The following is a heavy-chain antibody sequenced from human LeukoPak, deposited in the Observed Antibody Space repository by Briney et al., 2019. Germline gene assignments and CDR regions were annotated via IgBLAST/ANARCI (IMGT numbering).Heavy chain of an antibody. V-gene: IGHV1-69*06. CDR3: ARGNDILTGYPQLYYFDY. CDR2: IIPIFGTA. CDR1: GGTFSSYA. D-gene: IGHD3-9*01. Sequence: SVKVSCKASGGTFSSYAISWVRQAPGQGLEWMGGIIPIFGTANYAQKFQGRVTITADKSTSTAYMELSSLRSEDTAVYYCARGNDILTGYPQLYYFDYWGQGTLVTVSS. J-gene: IGHJ4*02.